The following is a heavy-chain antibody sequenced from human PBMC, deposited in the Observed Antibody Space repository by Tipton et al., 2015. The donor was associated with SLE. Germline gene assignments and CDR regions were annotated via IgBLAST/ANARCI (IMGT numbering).Heavy chain of an antibody. Sequence: TLSLTCTVSGDSIISGAHYWSWIRKHPGKGLEWIGNIFYSGSTYYNPSLESRVTISVDRSQNQFSLRLTSMTAADTAVYYCARQSAVGPGADSWGQGTLVTVSS. CDR1: GDSIISGAHY. D-gene: IGHD2-2*01. CDR2: IFYSGST. J-gene: IGHJ4*02. V-gene: IGHV4-31*03. CDR3: ARQSAVGPGADS.